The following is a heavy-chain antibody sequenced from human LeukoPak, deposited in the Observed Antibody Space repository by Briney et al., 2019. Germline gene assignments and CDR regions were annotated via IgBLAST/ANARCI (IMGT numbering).Heavy chain of an antibody. CDR2: IYYSGST. Sequence: SETLSLTCTVSGVSINSYYWSWIRQPPGKGLEWIGYIYYSGSTNYNPSLKSRVTISVDTSKNQFSLKLSSVTAADTAVYYCATTGYASGNSRFDYWGQGTLVTVSS. J-gene: IGHJ4*02. D-gene: IGHD3-10*01. CDR1: GVSINSYY. CDR3: ATTGYASGNSRFDY. V-gene: IGHV4-59*01.